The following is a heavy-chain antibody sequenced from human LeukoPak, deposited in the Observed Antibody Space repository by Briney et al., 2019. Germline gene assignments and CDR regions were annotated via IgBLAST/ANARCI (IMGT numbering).Heavy chain of an antibody. CDR3: ARTRSTPIFDN. D-gene: IGHD2-2*02. CDR1: GFTFSDYY. CDR2: ISSSAIST. J-gene: IGHJ4*02. Sequence: GGSLRLSCAASGFTFSDYYMSWIRQAPGKGLEWISYISSSAISTYTADSVKGRFTISRDNAKNSLYLQMDSLRAEDTAVYYCARTRSTPIFDNWGQGTLVTVSS. V-gene: IGHV3-11*04.